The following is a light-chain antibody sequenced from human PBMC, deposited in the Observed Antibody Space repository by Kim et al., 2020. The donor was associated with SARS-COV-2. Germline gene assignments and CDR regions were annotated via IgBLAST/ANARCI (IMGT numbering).Light chain of an antibody. CDR2: GVS. V-gene: IGKV3-20*01. CDR3: QHYGGSYI. Sequence: EIVLTQSPGTLSLAPGERATLSCSASQSTKTKYLAWYQQKSGQAPRLLIYGVSTRSTGIPDRFSGSGSGTDFTLTISRLEAEDFAMYYCQHYGGSYIFGQGTKLEIK. CDR1: QSTKTKY. J-gene: IGKJ2*01.